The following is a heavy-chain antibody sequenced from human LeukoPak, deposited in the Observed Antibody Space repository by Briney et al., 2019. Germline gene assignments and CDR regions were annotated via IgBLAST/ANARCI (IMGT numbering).Heavy chain of an antibody. CDR2: IDPSDSYT. CDR3: ARTRHYYGMDV. J-gene: IGHJ6*02. Sequence: GASLKISCKGSGYSFTSYWISWVRQMPGKGLEWMGRIDPSDSYTNSSPSFQGHVTISADKSISTAYLQWSSLEASDTSMYYCARTRHYYGMDVWGQGTTVTVSS. CDR1: GYSFTSYW. V-gene: IGHV5-10-1*01.